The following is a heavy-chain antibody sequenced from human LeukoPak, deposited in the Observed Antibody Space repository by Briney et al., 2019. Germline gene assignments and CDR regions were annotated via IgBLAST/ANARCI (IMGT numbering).Heavy chain of an antibody. J-gene: IGHJ6*03. CDR1: GFSISSYY. CDR2: IYYSGST. CDR3: ARHLREMTTVYYYYSYMDV. D-gene: IGHD4-11*01. V-gene: IGHV4-59*08. Sequence: SETLSLTCTVSGFSISSYYWSWIRQPPGKGLEWIGYIYYSGSTNYNPSLKSRVTISVDTSKNQFSLKLSSVTAADTAVYYCARHLREMTTVYYYYSYMDVWGKGTTVTVSS.